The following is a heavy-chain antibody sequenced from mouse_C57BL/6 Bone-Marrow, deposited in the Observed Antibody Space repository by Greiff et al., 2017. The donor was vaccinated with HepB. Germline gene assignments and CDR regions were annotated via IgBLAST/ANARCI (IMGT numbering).Heavy chain of an antibody. V-gene: IGHV1-77*01. CDR2: IGPGSGST. CDR3: AILITTVVATGFDY. J-gene: IGHJ2*01. CDR1: GYTFTDYY. D-gene: IGHD1-1*01. Sequence: LMEPGASVKISCKASGYTFTDYYINWVKQRPGQGLEWIGKIGPGSGSTYYNEKFKGKATLTADKSSSTAYMQLSSLTSEDSAVYFCAILITTVVATGFDYWGQGTTLTVSS.